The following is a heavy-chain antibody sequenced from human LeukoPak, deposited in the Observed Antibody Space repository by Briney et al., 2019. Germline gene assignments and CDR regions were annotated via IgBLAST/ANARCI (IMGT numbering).Heavy chain of an antibody. J-gene: IGHJ6*03. Sequence: GASVKVSCKASGGTFSSYAISWVRQAPGQGLEWMGGITPIFGTANYAQKFQGRVTITADESTSTAYMELSSLRSEDTAVYYCARASMMAAKKRYYYYMDVWGKGTTVTISS. V-gene: IGHV1-69*13. CDR2: ITPIFGTA. CDR3: ARASMMAAKKRYYYYMDV. D-gene: IGHD5-24*01. CDR1: GGTFSSYA.